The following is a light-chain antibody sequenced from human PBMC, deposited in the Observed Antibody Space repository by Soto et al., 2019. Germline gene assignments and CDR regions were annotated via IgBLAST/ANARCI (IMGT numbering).Light chain of an antibody. J-gene: IGKJ5*01. CDR2: AAS. V-gene: IGKV1-39*01. Sequence: DIQMTQSPSSLSASVGDRVTITCRASQSISSYLNWYQQKPGKAPERLIYAASSLQSGVRLRFSGSASGTDLTLTISSLQPEYFATYYCQQSYSTLTFGQGKRLEIQ. CDR1: QSISSY. CDR3: QQSYSTLT.